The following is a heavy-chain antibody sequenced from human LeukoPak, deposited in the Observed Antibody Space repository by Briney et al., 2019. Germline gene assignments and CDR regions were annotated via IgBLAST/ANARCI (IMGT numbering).Heavy chain of an antibody. CDR3: ASSTAIGY. Sequence: GGSLRLSCGASGFTFSNYAMNWVRQAPGKGLEWVSYISSSARTIYYADSVKGRFTISRDNAKNSLYLQMNSLRTEDTAVYYCASSTAIGYWGQGTLVTVSS. V-gene: IGHV3-48*03. J-gene: IGHJ4*02. CDR1: GFTFSNYA. CDR2: ISSSARTI.